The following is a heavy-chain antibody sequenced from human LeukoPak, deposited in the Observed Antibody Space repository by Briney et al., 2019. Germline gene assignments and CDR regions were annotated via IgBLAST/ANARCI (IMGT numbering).Heavy chain of an antibody. D-gene: IGHD3-10*01. Sequence: SETLSLTCTVSGGSISSYYWSWIRQPPGKGLEWIGYIYYSGSTNYNPSLKSRVTISVDTSKNQFSLKLSSVTAADTAVYYCARSSYYLWLDPWGQGTLVTVSS. V-gene: IGHV4-59*01. CDR1: GGSISSYY. CDR3: ARSSYYLWLDP. CDR2: IYYSGST. J-gene: IGHJ5*02.